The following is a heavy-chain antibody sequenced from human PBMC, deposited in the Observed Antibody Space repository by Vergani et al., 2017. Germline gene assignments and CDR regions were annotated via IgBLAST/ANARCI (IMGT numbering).Heavy chain of an antibody. V-gene: IGHV1-45*02. CDR3: ARDHRQLATTYYYYGMDV. CDR2: ITPFNGNT. J-gene: IGHJ6*02. CDR1: GYTFTYRY. D-gene: IGHD6-13*01. Sequence: QMQLVQSGAEVKKTGSSVKVSCKASGYTFTYRYLHWVRQAPGQALEWMGWITPFNGNTNYAQKFQDRVTITRDRSMSTAYMELSSLRSEDTAMYYCARDHRQLATTYYYYGMDVWGQGTTVTVSS.